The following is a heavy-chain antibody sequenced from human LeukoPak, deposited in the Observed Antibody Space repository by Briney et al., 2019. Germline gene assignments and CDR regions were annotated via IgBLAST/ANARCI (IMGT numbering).Heavy chain of an antibody. D-gene: IGHD6-13*01. Sequence: GGSLRLSCAASGFTFSSYSMNWVRQARGKGLEWVSSISSSSSYIYYADSVKGRFTISRDNAKNSLYLQMNSLRAEDTAVYYCARNIAAAGTVYYYYYYMDVWGKGTTVTVSS. CDR2: ISSSSSYI. V-gene: IGHV3-21*01. CDR1: GFTFSSYS. CDR3: ARNIAAAGTVYYYYYYMDV. J-gene: IGHJ6*03.